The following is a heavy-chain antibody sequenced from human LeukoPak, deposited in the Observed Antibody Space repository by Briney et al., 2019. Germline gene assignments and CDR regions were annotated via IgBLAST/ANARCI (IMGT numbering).Heavy chain of an antibody. CDR1: GGSFSGYY. J-gene: IGHJ6*03. D-gene: IGHD6-13*01. V-gene: IGHV4-34*01. CDR2: INHSGST. CDR3: ASNKAAAGYYYYYYMDV. Sequence: PSETLSLTCAVYGGSFSGYYWSWIRQPPGKGLEGIGEINHSGSTNYNPSLKSRVTISVDTSKNQFSLKLSSVTAADTAVYYCASNKAAAGYYYYYYMDVWGKGTTVTVSS.